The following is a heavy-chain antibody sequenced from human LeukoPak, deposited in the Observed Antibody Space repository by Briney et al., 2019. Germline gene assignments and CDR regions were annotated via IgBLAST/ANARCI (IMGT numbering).Heavy chain of an antibody. J-gene: IGHJ4*02. Sequence: GGSLRLSCAASGFTFSSYGMHWVRQAPGKGLEWVAVISYDGSNKYYADSVKGRFTISRDNSKNTLYLQMNSLRAEDTAVYYCARRGGGDILTGYSIAYYFDYWGQGTLVTVSS. D-gene: IGHD3-9*01. CDR1: GFTFSSYG. CDR2: ISYDGSNK. CDR3: ARRGGGDILTGYSIAYYFDY. V-gene: IGHV3-30*03.